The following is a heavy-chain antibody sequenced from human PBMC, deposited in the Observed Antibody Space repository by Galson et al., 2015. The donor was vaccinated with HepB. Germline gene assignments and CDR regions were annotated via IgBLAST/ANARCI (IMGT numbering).Heavy chain of an antibody. CDR2: IRAYNGNT. Sequence: SVKVSCKASGYTFTSYRISWVRQAPGQGLEWMGWIRAYNGNTHYVEKFQGRVTMTTDTSTTTAYMEVRSLRSDDTAVYYCARGRSSGWSFDYWGQGTLVTVSS. CDR1: GYTFTSYR. J-gene: IGHJ4*02. CDR3: ARGRSSGWSFDY. D-gene: IGHD6-19*01. V-gene: IGHV1-18*01.